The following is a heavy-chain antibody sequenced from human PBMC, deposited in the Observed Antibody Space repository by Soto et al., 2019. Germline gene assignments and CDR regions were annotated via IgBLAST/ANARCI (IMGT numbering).Heavy chain of an antibody. Sequence: PGGSLRLSCAASGFTFSSYWMHWVRQAPGKGLVWVSRINSDGSSTSYADSVKGRFTISRDNAKNTLYLQMNSLRAEDTAVYYCASQIYYYDSSGYSLLYGMDVWGQGTTVTVSS. D-gene: IGHD3-22*01. CDR2: INSDGSST. CDR1: GFTFSSYW. V-gene: IGHV3-74*01. J-gene: IGHJ6*02. CDR3: ASQIYYYDSSGYSLLYGMDV.